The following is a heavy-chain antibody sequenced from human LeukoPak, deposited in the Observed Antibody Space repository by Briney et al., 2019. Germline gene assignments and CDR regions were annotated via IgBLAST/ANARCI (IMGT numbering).Heavy chain of an antibody. J-gene: IGHJ4*02. CDR1: GGSISSYY. V-gene: IGHV4-4*07. D-gene: IGHD3-22*01. CDR3: ARDLHYYYDSSGPFDY. Sequence: SETLSLTCTVSGGSISSYYWSWIRQPAGKGLEWIGRIYTSGSTNYNPSLKSRFTMSVDTSKNQFSLKLSSVTAADTAVYYCARDLHYYYDSSGPFDYWGQGTLVTVSS. CDR2: IYTSGST.